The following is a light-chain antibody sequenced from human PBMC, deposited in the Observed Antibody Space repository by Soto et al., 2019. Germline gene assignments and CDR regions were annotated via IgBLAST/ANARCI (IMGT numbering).Light chain of an antibody. J-gene: IGKJ5*01. CDR1: QSISIH. CDR3: QQYYDWPIT. Sequence: DIQMTQSPSSLSASVGDRVTLTCRASQSISIHLNWYRQKPGEAPNLLIYAASTRAAGIPARFSGSGSGTDFTLTISSLQSEDFAIYYCQQYYDWPITFGQGTRLEIK. V-gene: IGKV1-39*01. CDR2: AAS.